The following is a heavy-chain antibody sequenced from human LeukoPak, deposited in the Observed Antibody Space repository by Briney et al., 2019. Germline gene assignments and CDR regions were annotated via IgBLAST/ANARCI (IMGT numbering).Heavy chain of an antibody. D-gene: IGHD3-16*01. CDR1: GFTFSTSW. Sequence: GGSLRLSCAASGFTFSTSWMSWVRRVPGRGLEGVANMNQDGSAKDYVDSVKGRFTISRDNARNSLYLQMSSLRAEDTAVYYCATYTHWVAGDVWGQGTTVTVSS. J-gene: IGHJ6*02. CDR2: MNQDGSAK. CDR3: ATYTHWVAGDV. V-gene: IGHV3-7*01.